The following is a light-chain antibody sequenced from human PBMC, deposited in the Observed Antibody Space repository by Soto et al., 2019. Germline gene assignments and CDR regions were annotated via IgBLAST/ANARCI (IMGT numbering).Light chain of an antibody. Sequence: DIQMTQSPSALSASVGDRVTITCRASQSISSWLAWYQQKPGKAPKLLIYDASSLESRVPSRFSGSGSGTEFNLTISGPRPDYFATYYCQHYYTYSYTFGQGTKLEIK. CDR3: QHYYTYSYT. J-gene: IGKJ2*01. CDR1: QSISSW. CDR2: DAS. V-gene: IGKV1-5*01.